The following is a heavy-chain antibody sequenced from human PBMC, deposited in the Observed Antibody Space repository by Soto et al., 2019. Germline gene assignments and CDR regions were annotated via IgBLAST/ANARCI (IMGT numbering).Heavy chain of an antibody. V-gene: IGHV3-23*01. CDR2: ISGSGSST. J-gene: IGHJ6*02. Sequence: EVQLLESGGGLVQPGGSLRLSCAASGFTFTNYAMSWVRQAPGKGLEWVSAISGSGSSTYYADSVKGRFTISRDNSENTLVLQMSSLRAEDTAVYYCAYFTALNYCYGMDVWGQGTTVTVSS. D-gene: IGHD1-26*01. CDR3: AYFTALNYCYGMDV. CDR1: GFTFTNYA.